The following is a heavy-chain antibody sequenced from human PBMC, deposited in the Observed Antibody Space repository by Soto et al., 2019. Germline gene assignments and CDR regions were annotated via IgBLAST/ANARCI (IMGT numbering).Heavy chain of an antibody. CDR2: IWYDGSNK. D-gene: IGHD2-15*01. CDR1: GFTFSSYG. CDR3: ARDGEEAGYCSGGSCYYYGMDV. J-gene: IGHJ6*02. V-gene: IGHV3-33*01. Sequence: PGGSLRLSCAAFGFTFSSYGMHLVRQAPGKGLEWVAVIWYDGSNKYYADSVKGRFTISRDNSKNTLYLQMNSLRAEDTAVYYCARDGEEAGYCSGGSCYYYGMDVWGQGTTVTVSS.